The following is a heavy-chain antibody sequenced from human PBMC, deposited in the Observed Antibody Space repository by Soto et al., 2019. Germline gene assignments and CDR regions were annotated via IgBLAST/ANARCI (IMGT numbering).Heavy chain of an antibody. Sequence: QVQLQESGPGLVKPSQTLSLTCTVSGGSICRVNYCWSWIRQSPDKGLEWIGHIDNVGGTYSNPSPTGPVTLSVDTCKNQVSLQPSTVSAAHTAVYYCASGPSGDKGHYWGQGTMVTVSS. V-gene: IGHV4-30-4*01. D-gene: IGHD2-21*02. J-gene: IGHJ4*02. CDR1: GGSICRVNYC. CDR2: IDNVGGT. CDR3: ASGPSGDKGHY.